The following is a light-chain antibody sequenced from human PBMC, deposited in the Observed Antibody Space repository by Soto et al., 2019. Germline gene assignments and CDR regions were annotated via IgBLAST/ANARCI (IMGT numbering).Light chain of an antibody. CDR3: QQYGSSPST. Sequence: EIVLTQSPGTLSLSPGERATLSCRASQSVSSSFLAWYQQHPGQAPRLLIYGASSRATGIPDRFSGSGSGTGFTLTISSLEPEDFAVYYCQQYGSSPSTFGQGTKVEIK. J-gene: IGKJ1*01. V-gene: IGKV3-20*01. CDR2: GAS. CDR1: QSVSSSF.